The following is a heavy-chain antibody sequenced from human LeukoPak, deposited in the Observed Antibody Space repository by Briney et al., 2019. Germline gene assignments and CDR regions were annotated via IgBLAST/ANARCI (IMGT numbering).Heavy chain of an antibody. CDR3: APLYQLKVLDAFDI. V-gene: IGHV3-30*02. J-gene: IGHJ3*02. CDR2: IRYDGSNK. CDR1: GFTFSSYG. Sequence: GGSLRLSCAASGFTFSSYGMHWVRQAAGKGLEWVASIRYDGSNKYYADSVKGRFTISRDNSKNTLYLQMNSLRAEDTAVYYCAPLYQLKVLDAFDIWGQGTMVTVSS. D-gene: IGHD2-2*01.